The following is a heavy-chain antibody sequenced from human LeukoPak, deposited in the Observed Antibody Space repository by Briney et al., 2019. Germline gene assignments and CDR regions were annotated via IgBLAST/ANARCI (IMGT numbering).Heavy chain of an antibody. CDR3: ARLRGPIAAAPMDV. Sequence: SVKVSCKASGGTFSSCAISWVRQAPGQGLEWMGGIIPIFGTANYAQKFQGRVTITTDESTSTAYMELSSLRSEDTAVYYCARLRGPIAAAPMDVWGKGTTVTVSS. D-gene: IGHD6-13*01. V-gene: IGHV1-69*05. CDR1: GGTFSSCA. CDR2: IIPIFGTA. J-gene: IGHJ6*04.